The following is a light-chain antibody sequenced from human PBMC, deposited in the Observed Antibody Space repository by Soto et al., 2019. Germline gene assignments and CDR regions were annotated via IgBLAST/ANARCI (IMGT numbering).Light chain of an antibody. CDR2: TTS. J-gene: IGKJ1*01. Sequence: EIVMTQSPATLSVSPGERITISCRASQNVGGNLAWYQQTPGQAPSLLIYTTSSRAAGVPARFSGSGSGTEFTLTIDSLQSEDFVLSYCQQYNSWPRTFGQGTKVDIK. V-gene: IGKV3-15*01. CDR1: QNVGGN. CDR3: QQYNSWPRT.